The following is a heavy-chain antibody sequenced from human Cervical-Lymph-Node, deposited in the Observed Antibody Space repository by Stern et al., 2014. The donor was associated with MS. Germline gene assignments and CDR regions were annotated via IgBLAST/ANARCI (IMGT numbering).Heavy chain of an antibody. Sequence: VQLLESGAEVKKPGASVKVSCKASGYTFISYYMHWGRQAPGQGLERMGIINPGGGSTTYAQKFQGRVTMTRDTSTSTVYMELSSLKSEDTAVFYCAREAARTLKNFDYCGQGTLVTVSS. CDR2: INPGGGST. CDR1: GYTFISYY. D-gene: IGHD6-6*01. CDR3: AREAARTLKNFDY. J-gene: IGHJ4*02. V-gene: IGHV1-46*01.